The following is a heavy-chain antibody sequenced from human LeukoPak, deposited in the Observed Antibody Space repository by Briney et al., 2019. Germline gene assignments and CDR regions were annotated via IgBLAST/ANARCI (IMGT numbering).Heavy chain of an antibody. J-gene: IGHJ4*02. Sequence: SETLSLTCTVSGGSISSSGYYWGWIRQPPGKGLEWIGNIYYVGSTYYNPSLKSRVTISVDTSKNQFSLKLSSVTAADTAVYYCARDQQLLVFEYWGQGSLVTASS. CDR3: ARDQQLLVFEY. CDR1: GGSISSSGYY. V-gene: IGHV4-39*07. CDR2: IYYVGST. D-gene: IGHD6-13*01.